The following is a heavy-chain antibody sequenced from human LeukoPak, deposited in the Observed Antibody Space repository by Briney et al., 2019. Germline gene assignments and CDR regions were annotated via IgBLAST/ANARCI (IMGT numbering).Heavy chain of an antibody. CDR1: GFTFSSYS. CDR2: ISSSSSTI. V-gene: IGHV3-48*01. D-gene: IGHD6-19*01. CDR3: ARVAVAGRRDWFDP. J-gene: IGHJ5*02. Sequence: GGSLRLSCAASGFTFSSYSMNWVRQAPGKGLEWVSYISSSSSTIYYADSVKGRFTISRDNAKNSLYLQMNSLRAEDTAVYYCARVAVAGRRDWFDPWGQGTLVTVSS.